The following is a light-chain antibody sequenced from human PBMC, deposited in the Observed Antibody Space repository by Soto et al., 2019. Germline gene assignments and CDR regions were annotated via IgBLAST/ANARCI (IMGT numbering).Light chain of an antibody. CDR2: WAS. CDR3: QQYESTPPT. V-gene: IGKV4-1*01. CDR1: QSVLYSYNNKNY. J-gene: IGKJ2*01. Sequence: DIVMTQSPDSLAVSLGERATINCKSSQSVLYSYNNKNYLAWYQQRPGQPPKLLIYWASTRESGVPERFSGSGSGTDCTLTSTSLQAEAGAFYYCQQYESTPPTFGQGTKLEIK.